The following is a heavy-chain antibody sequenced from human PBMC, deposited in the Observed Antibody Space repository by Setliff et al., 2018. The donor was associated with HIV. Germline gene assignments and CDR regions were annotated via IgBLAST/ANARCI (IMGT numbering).Heavy chain of an antibody. V-gene: IGHV4-59*01. Sequence: KPSETLSLTCTVSGASIRNYYWSWVRQPPGKGLEWIGYIYNSGITNYNPSLESRVTISVDTSKNQFSLKASSVTAADTAVYFCARGQDGHSVLFDYWGQGALVTVSS. CDR1: GASIRNYY. CDR3: ARGQDGHSVLFDY. J-gene: IGHJ4*02. CDR2: IYNSGIT. D-gene: IGHD3-10*02.